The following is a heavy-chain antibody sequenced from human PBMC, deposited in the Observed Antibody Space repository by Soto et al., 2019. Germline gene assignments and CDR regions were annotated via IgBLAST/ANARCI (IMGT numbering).Heavy chain of an antibody. D-gene: IGHD3-10*01. CDR3: ARDYMVRGVMRWFDP. CDR2: IYHSGST. Sequence: SETLCLTCAVSGGSISSSNWWGWVRQPPGKGLEWIGEIYHSGSTNYNPSLKSRVTISVDKSKNQFSLKLSSVTAADTAVYYCARDYMVRGVMRWFDPWGQGTLVT. J-gene: IGHJ5*02. CDR1: GGSISSSNW. V-gene: IGHV4-4*02.